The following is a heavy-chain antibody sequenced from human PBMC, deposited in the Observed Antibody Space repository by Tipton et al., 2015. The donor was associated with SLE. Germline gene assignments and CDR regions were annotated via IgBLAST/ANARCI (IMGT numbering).Heavy chain of an antibody. D-gene: IGHD2-21*01. V-gene: IGHV4-34*01. CDR1: GGSFNGYS. CDR2: ISHSRTT. CDR3: AGGVAGCFYYCYLDV. Sequence: TLSLTCAVSGGSFNGYSWSWVRQSPGKGLEWIGEISHSRTTNYNPSLKSRVSMSLDTSTNQFSLRLSSVTAADTAVYYCAGGVAGCFYYCYLDVWGRGPRVT. J-gene: IGHJ6*03.